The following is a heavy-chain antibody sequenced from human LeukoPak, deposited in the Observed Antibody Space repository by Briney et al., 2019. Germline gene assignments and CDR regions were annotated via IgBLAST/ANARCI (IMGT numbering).Heavy chain of an antibody. CDR3: ARVRSGWDYDAFDI. Sequence: GGSLRLSCAASGFTFSTYYMSWVRQAPGTGLEWVANIKQDGSEKYYVDSVKGRFTISRDNAKNSLYLQMNSLRAEDTAVYYCARVRSGWDYDAFDIWGQGTMVTVSS. J-gene: IGHJ3*02. V-gene: IGHV3-7*01. CDR2: IKQDGSEK. CDR1: GFTFSTYY. D-gene: IGHD6-19*01.